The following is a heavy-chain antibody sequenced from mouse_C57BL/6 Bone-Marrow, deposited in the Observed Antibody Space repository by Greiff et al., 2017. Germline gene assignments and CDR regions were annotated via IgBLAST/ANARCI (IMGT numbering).Heavy chain of an antibody. CDR3: AGEGYGNYGWGFAY. Sequence: EVKLMESGGGLVKPGGSLKLSCAASGFTFSSYAMSWVRQTPEKRLEWVATISDGGSYTYYPDNVKGRFTISRDNAKNNLYLQMSHLKSEDTAMYYCAGEGYGNYGWGFAYWGQGTLVTVSA. CDR2: ISDGGSYT. CDR1: GFTFSSYA. D-gene: IGHD2-10*02. V-gene: IGHV5-4*01. J-gene: IGHJ3*01.